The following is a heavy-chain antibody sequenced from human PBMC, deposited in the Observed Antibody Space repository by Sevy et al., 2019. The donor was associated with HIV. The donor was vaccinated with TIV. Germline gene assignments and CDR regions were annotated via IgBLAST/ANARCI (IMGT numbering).Heavy chain of an antibody. Sequence: GGSLRLSFAASGFTFSSYAMHWVRQAPGKGLEWVAVISYDGNNKYHADSVKDRFTISRDNSKNTLYLQMNSLRAEDTAVYYCARDGSSGGLFLKDYYYFGMDVWGQGTTVTVSS. CDR2: ISYDGNNK. CDR1: GFTFSSYA. CDR3: ARDGSSGGLFLKDYYYFGMDV. V-gene: IGHV3-30*04. D-gene: IGHD3-16*01. J-gene: IGHJ6*02.